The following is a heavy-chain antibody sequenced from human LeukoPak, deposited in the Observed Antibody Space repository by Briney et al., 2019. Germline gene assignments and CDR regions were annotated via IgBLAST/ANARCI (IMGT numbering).Heavy chain of an antibody. Sequence: PETLSLTCTVSGGSISGYYWSWIRQPPGRGLEWIGYIYYSGSTNYNPSLESRVAISVDTSKNQFSLKLNSVTAADTAVYYCVRDTGYYGSGGSDWFDPWGQGTLVTVSS. D-gene: IGHD3-10*01. J-gene: IGHJ5*02. CDR1: GGSISGYY. V-gene: IGHV4-59*01. CDR3: VRDTGYYGSGGSDWFDP. CDR2: IYYSGST.